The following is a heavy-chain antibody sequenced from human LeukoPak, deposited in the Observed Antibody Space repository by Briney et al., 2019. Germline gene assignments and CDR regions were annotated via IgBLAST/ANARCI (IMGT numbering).Heavy chain of an antibody. V-gene: IGHV3-30*02. J-gene: IGHJ6*02. CDR1: GFTFSSYG. CDR2: IWYDGSNK. CDR3: AKEAQQLARLYYYYGMDV. Sequence: GGSLRLSCAASGFTFSSYGMHWVRQAPGKGLEWVAVIWYDGSNKYYADSVKGRFTISRDNSKNTLYLQMNSLRAEDTAVYYCAKEAQQLARLYYYYGMDVWGQGTTVTVSS. D-gene: IGHD6-13*01.